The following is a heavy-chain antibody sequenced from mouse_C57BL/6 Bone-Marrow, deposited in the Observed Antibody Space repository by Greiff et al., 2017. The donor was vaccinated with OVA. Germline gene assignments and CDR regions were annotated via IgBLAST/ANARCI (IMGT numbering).Heavy chain of an antibody. CDR3: ASFCTARATRGVDYAMDY. J-gene: IGHJ4*01. Sequence: QVQLQQSGAELVKPGASVKLSCKASGYTFTSYCMHWVKQRPGQGLEWIGMIHPNSGRTNYNEKFKSKATLTVDKSSSTAYMQLSSLTSEDSAVYYCASFCTARATRGVDYAMDYWGQGTSVTVSS. CDR1: GYTFTSYC. CDR2: IHPNSGRT. V-gene: IGHV1-64*01. D-gene: IGHD3-1*01.